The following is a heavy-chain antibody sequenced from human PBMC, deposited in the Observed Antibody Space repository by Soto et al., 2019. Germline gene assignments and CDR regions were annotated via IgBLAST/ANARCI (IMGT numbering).Heavy chain of an antibody. V-gene: IGHV3-23*01. D-gene: IGHD6-6*01. CDR2: ISGSGGST. CDR1: GFTFSSYA. Sequence: GGSLRLSCAASGFTFSSYAMSWVRQAPGKGLEWVSAISGSGGSTYYADSVKGRFTISRDNSKNTLYLQMNSLRAEDTAVDSCAKDRAAARPPDFDYWGQGTLVTVSS. CDR3: AKDRAAARPPDFDY. J-gene: IGHJ4*02.